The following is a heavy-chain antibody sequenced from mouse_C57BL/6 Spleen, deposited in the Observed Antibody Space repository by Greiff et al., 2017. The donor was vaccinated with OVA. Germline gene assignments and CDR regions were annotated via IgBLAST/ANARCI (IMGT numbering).Heavy chain of an antibody. D-gene: IGHD5-1*01. J-gene: IGHJ3*01. Sequence: EVKVVESEGGLVQPGSSMKLSCTASGFTFSDYYMAWVRQVPEKGLEWVANINYDGSSTYYLDSLKSRFIISRDNAKNILYLQMSSLKSEDTATYYCAREYPGFAYWGQGTLVTVSA. CDR3: AREYPGFAY. V-gene: IGHV5-16*01. CDR1: GFTFSDYY. CDR2: INYDGSST.